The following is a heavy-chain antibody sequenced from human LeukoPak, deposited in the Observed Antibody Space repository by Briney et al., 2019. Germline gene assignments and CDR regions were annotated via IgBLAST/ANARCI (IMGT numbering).Heavy chain of an antibody. Sequence: SETLSLTRTVSGGSISSSSYYWGWIRQPPGKGLEWIGSIYYSGSTYYNPSLKSRVTISVDTSKNQFSLKLSSVTAADTAVYYCAVMYDYGGTYWGQGTLVTVSS. CDR3: AVMYDYGGTY. V-gene: IGHV4-39*07. CDR1: GGSISSSSYY. CDR2: IYYSGST. D-gene: IGHD4-23*01. J-gene: IGHJ4*02.